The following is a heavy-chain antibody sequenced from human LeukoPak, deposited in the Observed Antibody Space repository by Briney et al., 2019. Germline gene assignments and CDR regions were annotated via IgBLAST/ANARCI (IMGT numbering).Heavy chain of an antibody. D-gene: IGHD1-26*01. V-gene: IGHV4-59*08. CDR2: IYYSGST. J-gene: IGHJ4*02. Sequence: SETLSLTCTVSGGSISSYYWSWIRQPPGKGLEWIGYIYYSGSTNYNPSLRSRVTISVDTSQNQFSLKLSSVTAADTAVYYCVRRGGGSYWGKAYFDYWGQGTLVTASS. CDR3: VRRGGGSYWGKAYFDY. CDR1: GGSISSYY.